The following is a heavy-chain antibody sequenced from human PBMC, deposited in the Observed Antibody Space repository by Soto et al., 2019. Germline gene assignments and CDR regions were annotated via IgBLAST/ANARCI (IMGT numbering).Heavy chain of an antibody. Sequence: QVQLVQSGAEVKKPGSSVKVSCKASGGTFSSYTISWVRQAPGQGLEWMGRIIPILGIANYAQKFQGRVTITADKSTSTAYMELSSLRSEDTAVYYCAVDSSGWPYYYYYGMDVWGQGTTVTVSS. CDR1: GGTFSSYT. V-gene: IGHV1-69*02. CDR3: AVDSSGWPYYYYYGMDV. J-gene: IGHJ6*02. CDR2: IIPILGIA. D-gene: IGHD3-22*01.